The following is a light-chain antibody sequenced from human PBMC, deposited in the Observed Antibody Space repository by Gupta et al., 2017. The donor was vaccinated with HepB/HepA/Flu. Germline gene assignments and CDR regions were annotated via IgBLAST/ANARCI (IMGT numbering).Light chain of an antibody. CDR3: SAWDNSLSAHV. J-gene: IGLJ1*01. Sequence: QAGLIQPPSVSKGLKQTAPLTCTGNNNNVGSEGAVWLQQHEGHPPKLLSYKNNDRPSGISERFSASRSGNTASLTITGLQAEDEADYFCSAWDNSLSAHVFGTGTKVNIL. V-gene: IGLV10-54*04. CDR2: KNN. CDR1: NNNVGSEG.